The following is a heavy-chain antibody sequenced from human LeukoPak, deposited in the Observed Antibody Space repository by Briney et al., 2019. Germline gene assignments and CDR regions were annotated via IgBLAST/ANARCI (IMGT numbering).Heavy chain of an antibody. J-gene: IGHJ4*02. D-gene: IGHD3-22*01. V-gene: IGHV4-30-2*01. CDR1: GVSISSGGYS. CDR3: AVLYDSSGYYYAFDY. CDR2: IYHSGST. Sequence: PSQTLSLTCAVSGVSISSGGYSWRWIRQPPGKGLEWIGYIYHSGSTYYNPSLRSRVTISVDRSKNQFSLKLSSVTAADTAVYYCAVLYDSSGYYYAFDYWGQGTRVTVSS.